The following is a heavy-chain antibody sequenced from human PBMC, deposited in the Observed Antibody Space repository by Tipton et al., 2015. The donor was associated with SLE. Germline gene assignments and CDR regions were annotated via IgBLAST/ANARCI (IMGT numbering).Heavy chain of an antibody. D-gene: IGHD4-11*01. V-gene: IGHV4-61*02. CDR1: GGSISSGSYY. Sequence: TLSLTCTVSGGSISSGSYYWSWIRQPAGKGLEWFGRIYTSGSTNYTPFLKSRVTISVDTPKNQFSLKLSSVTAADTAVYYCARDADYSKVLDYWGQGTLVTVSS. J-gene: IGHJ4*02. CDR2: IYTSGST. CDR3: ARDADYSKVLDY.